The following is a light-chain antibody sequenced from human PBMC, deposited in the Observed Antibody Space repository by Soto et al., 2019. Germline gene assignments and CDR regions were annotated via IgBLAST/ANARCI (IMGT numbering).Light chain of an antibody. CDR1: QGISSY. CDR3: QQSYMDPIT. Sequence: AIRMTQSPSSLSASTGDRVTITCRASQGISSYLAWYQQKPGKAPNLLIYDASRLQSGVPSRFSGSGGGTDFTLSISSVQPEDFATYFCQQSYMDPITFGQGTRLEIK. V-gene: IGKV1-8*01. CDR2: DAS. J-gene: IGKJ5*01.